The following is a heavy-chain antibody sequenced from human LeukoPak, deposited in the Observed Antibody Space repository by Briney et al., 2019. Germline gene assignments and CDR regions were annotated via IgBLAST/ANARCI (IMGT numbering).Heavy chain of an antibody. D-gene: IGHD3-10*01. Sequence: GGSLRLSCAASGFTFSSYSMNWVRQAPGKGLEWVSYISSSSSTIYYADSVKGRFTISRDNAKNSLYLQMNSLRAEDTAVYYCARDRVRGDFDYWGQGTLVTVSS. V-gene: IGHV3-48*04. CDR1: GFTFSSYS. J-gene: IGHJ4*02. CDR2: ISSSSSTI. CDR3: ARDRVRGDFDY.